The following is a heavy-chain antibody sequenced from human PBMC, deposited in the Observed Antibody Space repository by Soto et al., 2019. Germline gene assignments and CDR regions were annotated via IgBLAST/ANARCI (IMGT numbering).Heavy chain of an antibody. V-gene: IGHV3-33*01. CDR2: IWFDGNKK. CDR1: GFTFGGYG. Sequence: PGGSLRLSCAASGFTFGGYGMHWVRQAPGKGLEWLAVIWFDGNKKYYADSVKGRFTISRDNSKNTLYLQMNSLRAEDTAVYYCARPTRESITIFGVVTEPYYGMDVWGQGTTVTVSS. J-gene: IGHJ6*02. D-gene: IGHD3-3*01. CDR3: ARPTRESITIFGVVTEPYYGMDV.